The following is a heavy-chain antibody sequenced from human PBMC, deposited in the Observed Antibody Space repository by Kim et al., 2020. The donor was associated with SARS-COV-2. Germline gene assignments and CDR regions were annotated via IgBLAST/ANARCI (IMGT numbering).Heavy chain of an antibody. CDR2: ISYDGSNK. CDR1: GFTFSSYG. CDR3: AKDRRKAYDYVWGSYRSSYYYGMDV. D-gene: IGHD3-16*02. Sequence: GGSLRLSCAASGFTFSSYGMHWVRQAPGKGLEWVAVISYDGSNKYYADSVKGRFTISRDNSKNTLYLQMNSLRAEDTAVYYCAKDRRKAYDYVWGSYRSSYYYGMDVWGQGTTVTVSS. J-gene: IGHJ6*02. V-gene: IGHV3-30*18.